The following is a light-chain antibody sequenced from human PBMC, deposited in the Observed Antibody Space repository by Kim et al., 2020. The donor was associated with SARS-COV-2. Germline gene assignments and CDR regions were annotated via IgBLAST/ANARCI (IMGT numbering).Light chain of an antibody. CDR2: DAA. CDR1: QDIRSN. Sequence: EIVMTQSPVILSVSPGERATLSCRASQDIRSNLAWYQQKPGQPPRLLIYDAATRATGIPARFSGSGSGTEFSLTIDSLQSEDSAVYFCQQYNDWTPWTFGQGTKVDIK. CDR3: QQYNDWTPWT. V-gene: IGKV3D-15*01. J-gene: IGKJ1*01.